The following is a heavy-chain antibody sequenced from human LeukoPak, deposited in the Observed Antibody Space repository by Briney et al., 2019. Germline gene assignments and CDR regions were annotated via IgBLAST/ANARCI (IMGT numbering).Heavy chain of an antibody. CDR3: ARWYYYDSSGYYPFDY. J-gene: IGHJ4*02. Sequence: SETLSLTCTVSGGSIGSGGYYWSWIRQHPGKGLEWIGYIYYSGSTYYNPSLKSRVTISVDTSKNQFSLKLSSVTAADTAVYYCARWYYYDSSGYYPFDYWGQGTLVTVSS. D-gene: IGHD3-22*01. CDR1: GGSIGSGGYY. V-gene: IGHV4-31*03. CDR2: IYYSGST.